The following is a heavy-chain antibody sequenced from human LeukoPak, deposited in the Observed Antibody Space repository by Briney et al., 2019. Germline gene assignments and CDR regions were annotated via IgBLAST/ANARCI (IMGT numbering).Heavy chain of an antibody. CDR2: ISAYNGNT. CDR3: ARDLGELEWSYYFDY. V-gene: IGHV1-18*01. J-gene: IGHJ4*02. CDR1: GYTFTSYG. D-gene: IGHD1-1*01. Sequence: DSVKVSCKASGYTFTSYGISWVRQAPGQGLEWMGWISAYNGNTNYAQKPQGRVTMTTDTSTSTAYMELRSLRSDDTAVYYCARDLGELEWSYYFDYWGQGTLLTVSS.